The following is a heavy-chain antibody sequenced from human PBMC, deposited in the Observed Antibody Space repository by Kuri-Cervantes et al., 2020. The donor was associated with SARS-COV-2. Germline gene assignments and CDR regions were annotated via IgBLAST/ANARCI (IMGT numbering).Heavy chain of an antibody. CDR3: ARVRTYCSSTSCYTGYFQH. D-gene: IGHD2-2*02. J-gene: IGHJ1*01. V-gene: IGHV1-18*01. Sequence: APVKVSCNASGYTFTSYDINWVRQATGQGLEWMGWISAYNGNTNYAQKLQGRVTMTTDTSTSTAYMELRSLRSDDTAVYYCARVRTYCSSTSCYTGYFQHWGQGTLVTVSS. CDR1: GYTFTSYD. CDR2: ISAYNGNT.